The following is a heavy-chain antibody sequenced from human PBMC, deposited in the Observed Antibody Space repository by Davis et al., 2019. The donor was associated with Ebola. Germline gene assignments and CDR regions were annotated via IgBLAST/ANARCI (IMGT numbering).Heavy chain of an antibody. CDR2: IRSDGSST. D-gene: IGHD2-21*01. CDR3: AKDWNVVVIGRGALWD. Sequence: HTGGSLRLSCAASGFTFSSYGMHWVRQAPGKGLVWVARIRSDGSSTIYADSVEGRFTISRDNAKNTLYLQMNSLRAEDTAVYYCAKDWNVVVIGRGALWDWGQGTLVTVSS. CDR1: GFTFSSYG. J-gene: IGHJ4*02. V-gene: IGHV3-74*01.